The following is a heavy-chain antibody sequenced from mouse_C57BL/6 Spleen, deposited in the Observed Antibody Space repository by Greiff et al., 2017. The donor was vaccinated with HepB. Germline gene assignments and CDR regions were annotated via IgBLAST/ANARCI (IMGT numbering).Heavy chain of an antibody. CDR2: ISSGSSTI. CDR3: ARGANWDAAY. J-gene: IGHJ3*01. CDR1: GFTFSDYG. Sequence: EVKLMESGGGLVKPGGSLKLSCAASGFTFSDYGMHWVRQAPEKGLEWVAYISSGSSTIYYADTVKGRFTISRDNAKNTLFLQMTSLRSEDTAMYYCARGANWDAAYWGQGTLVTVSA. V-gene: IGHV5-17*01. D-gene: IGHD4-1*01.